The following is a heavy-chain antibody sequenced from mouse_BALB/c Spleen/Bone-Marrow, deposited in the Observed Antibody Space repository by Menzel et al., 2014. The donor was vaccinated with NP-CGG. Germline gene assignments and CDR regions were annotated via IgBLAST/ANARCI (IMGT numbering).Heavy chain of an antibody. CDR1: GYTFTEYT. CDR2: INPNNGGT. D-gene: IGHD2-3*01. Sequence: VKLMESGPDLVKPGASVKISCKTSGYTFTEYTMHWVKQSHVKSLEWIGGINPNNGGTSYSQKSKGKATWTVDKSSSTAYMELRSLTSEDSAVYYCARGWLLRHYFDYWGQGTTLTVSS. J-gene: IGHJ2*01. CDR3: ARGWLLRHYFDY. V-gene: IGHV1-18*01.